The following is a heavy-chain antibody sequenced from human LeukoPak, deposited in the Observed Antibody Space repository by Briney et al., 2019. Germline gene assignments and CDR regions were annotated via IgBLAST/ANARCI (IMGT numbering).Heavy chain of an antibody. CDR2: ISGSGGST. V-gene: IGHV3-23*01. D-gene: IGHD2-2*01. Sequence: GGSLRLSCAASGFTFSSYAMSWVRQAPGKGLEWVSAISGSGGSTYYADSVKGRFTISRDNSKNTLYLQMNSLRAEDTAVYYCAKDLTGIVVIPAAIRVFDYWGQGTLVTVSS. CDR3: AKDLTGIVVIPAAIRVFDY. CDR1: GFTFSSYA. J-gene: IGHJ4*02.